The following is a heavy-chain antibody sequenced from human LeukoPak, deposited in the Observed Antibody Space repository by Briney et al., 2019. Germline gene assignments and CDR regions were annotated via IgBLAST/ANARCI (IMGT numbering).Heavy chain of an antibody. CDR3: AKGHYYGSGSLDY. D-gene: IGHD3-10*01. J-gene: IGHJ4*02. CDR1: GGSISSGGYS. V-gene: IGHV4-30-2*01. Sequence: SETLSLTCAVSGGSISSGGYSWSWIRQPPGKGLEGIGCIYHSGSTYYNPSLKSRVTISVDRSKNQFSLKLSSVTAEDTAVYYCAKGHYYGSGSLDYWGQGTLVTVSS. CDR2: IYHSGST.